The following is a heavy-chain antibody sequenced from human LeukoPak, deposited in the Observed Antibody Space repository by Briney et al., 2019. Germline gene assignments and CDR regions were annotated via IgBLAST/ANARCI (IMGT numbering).Heavy chain of an antibody. J-gene: IGHJ4*02. CDR3: ARDPEWELPFDY. V-gene: IGHV4-39*07. Sequence: SETLSLTCTVSGGSISSSSYYWGWILQPPGKGLEWIGSIYYSGSTYYSPSLESRVTISVDPSKNQFSLKVTSVTAADTAVYFCARDPEWELPFDYWGQGALVTVSS. CDR2: IYYSGST. D-gene: IGHD1-26*01. CDR1: GGSISSSSYY.